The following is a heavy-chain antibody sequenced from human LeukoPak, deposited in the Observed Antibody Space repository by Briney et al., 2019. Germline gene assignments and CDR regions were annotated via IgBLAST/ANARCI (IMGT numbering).Heavy chain of an antibody. Sequence: GGSLRLSCAASGFTFSGYWMHWVRQAPGKGLVWVSRIKSDGTITSYADSVKGRFTVSRDNAKNTLHLQMNSLRAEDTAVYYCARVGAIVARLPHFVYWGQGTLVTVSS. CDR3: ARVGAIVARLPHFVY. D-gene: IGHD5-12*01. J-gene: IGHJ4*02. CDR2: IKSDGTIT. CDR1: GFTFSGYW. V-gene: IGHV3-74*01.